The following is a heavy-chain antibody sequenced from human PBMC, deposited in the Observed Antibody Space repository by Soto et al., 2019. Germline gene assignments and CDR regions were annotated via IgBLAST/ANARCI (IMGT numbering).Heavy chain of an antibody. CDR1: GGSFSSSNY. D-gene: IGHD3-10*01. CDR2: IYYSGST. Sequence: SETLSLTCTVSGGSFSSSNYWSWIRQPPGKGLEWIGYIYYSGSTNYNPSLKSRVTISVDTSKNQFSLKLSSVTAADTAVYYRARHMGDYWGQGTLVTVSS. CDR3: ARHMGDY. J-gene: IGHJ4*02. V-gene: IGHV4-59*08.